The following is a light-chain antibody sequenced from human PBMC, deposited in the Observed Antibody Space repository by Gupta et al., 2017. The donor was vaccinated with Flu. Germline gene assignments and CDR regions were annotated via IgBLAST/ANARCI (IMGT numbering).Light chain of an antibody. Sequence: EIVMTQSPATLSVSPGERATLSCRASQTVTSNLAWYHQRPGQAPRLLIYGASTRATGIPARFSGSGSGAEFTLTISGLQSEDFGIYYCQQYHDWPPLTFGCGTKVEIK. CDR2: GAS. J-gene: IGKJ4*01. CDR1: QTVTSN. V-gene: IGKV3-15*01. CDR3: QQYHDWPPLT.